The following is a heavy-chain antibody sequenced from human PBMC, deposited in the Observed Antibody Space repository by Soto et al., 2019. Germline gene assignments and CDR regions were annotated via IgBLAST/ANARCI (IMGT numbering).Heavy chain of an antibody. D-gene: IGHD3-22*01. CDR2: ITGSGDYT. CDR1: GFTFVNYA. J-gene: IGHJ4*02. Sequence: WGSLSLSCAASGFTFVNYAMIFFRHSPCKWLEWVSSITGSGDYTYYADSVKGRFTISRDNSKNTLYLQMNSLRAEDTAVYYCAKARYYDSTGYLYYFDYRGQGTLVTVSS. CDR3: AKARYYDSTGYLYYFDY. V-gene: IGHV3-23*01.